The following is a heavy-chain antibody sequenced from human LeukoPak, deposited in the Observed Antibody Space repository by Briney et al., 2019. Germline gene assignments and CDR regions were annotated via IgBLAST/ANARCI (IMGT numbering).Heavy chain of an antibody. Sequence: GASVKVSCKASGYTFTSYGISWGRQAPGQGLEWMGWISAYNGNTNYAQKLQGRVTMTTDTSTSTAYMELRSLRSDDTAVYYCARVLRYFDPRPLLDYYGMDVWGQGTTVTVSS. CDR2: ISAYNGNT. D-gene: IGHD3-9*01. V-gene: IGHV1-18*01. J-gene: IGHJ6*02. CDR1: GYTFTSYG. CDR3: ARVLRYFDPRPLLDYYGMDV.